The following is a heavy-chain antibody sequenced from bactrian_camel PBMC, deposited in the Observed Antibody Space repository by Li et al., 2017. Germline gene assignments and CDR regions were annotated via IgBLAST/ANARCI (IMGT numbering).Heavy chain of an antibody. CDR2: TYTGSGRT. Sequence: VQLVESGGGSVQAGGSLRLSCAGSRYTSCMGWFRQAPGKEREGVAGTYTGSGRTYYADSMKGRFTISQDNAKNTVYLQMNTLKPEDTAMYYCAAGPAYRGNCYAGSKLYFDYWGQGTQVTVSS. CDR1: RYTSC. D-gene: IGHD2*01. V-gene: IGHV3S40*01. J-gene: IGHJ4*01. CDR3: AAGPAYRGNCYAGSKLYFDY.